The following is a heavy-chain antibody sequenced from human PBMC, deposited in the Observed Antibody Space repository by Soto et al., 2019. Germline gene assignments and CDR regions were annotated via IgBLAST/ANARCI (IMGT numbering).Heavy chain of an antibody. D-gene: IGHD2-8*01. CDR1: GGSISSYY. V-gene: IGHV4-4*09. CDR2: IYFGGTT. CDR3: ATQKFGTKVFFDT. J-gene: IGHJ4*02. Sequence: SETLSLTCTVSGGSISSYYWSWIRQPPGKGLEWVGYIYFGGTTNYNPSLKSRVTISLETSNSQFTLNLASVSAADTTVYYCATQKFGTKVFFDTWGQGALVTVS.